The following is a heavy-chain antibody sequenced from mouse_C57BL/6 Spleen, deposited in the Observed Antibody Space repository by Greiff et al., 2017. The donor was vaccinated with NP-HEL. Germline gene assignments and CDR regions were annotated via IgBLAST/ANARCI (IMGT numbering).Heavy chain of an antibody. Sequence: EVRVVESGGGLVKPGGSLKLSCAASGFTFSDYGMHWVRQAPEKGLEWVAYISSGSSTIYYADTVKGRFTISRDNAKNTLFLQMTSLRSEDKAMYYCARQLITTVVAYYFDYWGQGTTLTVSS. CDR2: ISSGSSTI. V-gene: IGHV5-17*01. J-gene: IGHJ2*01. D-gene: IGHD1-1*01. CDR3: ARQLITTVVAYYFDY. CDR1: GFTFSDYG.